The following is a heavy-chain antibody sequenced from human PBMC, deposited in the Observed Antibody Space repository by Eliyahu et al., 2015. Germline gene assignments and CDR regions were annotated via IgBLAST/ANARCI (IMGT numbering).Heavy chain of an antibody. CDR3: ARDRRVLLQLWEQPFDY. CDR1: GYSXSSGYY. Sequence: QVQLQESGPGLVKPSETLSLTCTVSGYSXSSGYYWGWIRQPPGKGLEWIGSIYHSGSTYYNPSLKSRVTISVDTSKNQFSLKLSSVTAADTAVYYCARDRRVLLQLWEQPFDYWGQGTLVTVSS. CDR2: IYHSGST. D-gene: IGHD5-18*01. V-gene: IGHV4-38-2*02. J-gene: IGHJ4*02.